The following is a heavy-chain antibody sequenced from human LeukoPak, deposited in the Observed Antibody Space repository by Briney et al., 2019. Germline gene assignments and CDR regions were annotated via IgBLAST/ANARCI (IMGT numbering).Heavy chain of an antibody. CDR1: GGSISSGGYS. J-gene: IGHJ4*02. D-gene: IGHD1-26*01. V-gene: IGHV4-30-2*01. Sequence: SETLSLTCTVSGGSISSGGYSWSWIRQPPGKGLEWIGYIYHSGSTYYNPSLRSRVTMSVDTSKNQFSLKLTSVTAADTAVYYCARGRQSGSYSSDFDFWGQGTLVTVSS. CDR2: IYHSGST. CDR3: ARGRQSGSYSSDFDF.